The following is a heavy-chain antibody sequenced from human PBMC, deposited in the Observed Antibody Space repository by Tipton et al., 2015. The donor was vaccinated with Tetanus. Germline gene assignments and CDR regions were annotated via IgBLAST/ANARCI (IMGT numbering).Heavy chain of an antibody. D-gene: IGHD5-18*01. CDR3: ARMGFTYGQFFY. CDR1: GGSINTGDYY. Sequence: TLSLTCNVSGGSINTGDYYWSWIRQSPGKGLEWIGHVYYSGRTYYNPPLKSRVTISADMSKNQFSLKLTSVTAADTATYYCARMGFTYGQFFYWGQGTLVTVAS. J-gene: IGHJ4*02. V-gene: IGHV4-30-4*01. CDR2: VYYSGRT.